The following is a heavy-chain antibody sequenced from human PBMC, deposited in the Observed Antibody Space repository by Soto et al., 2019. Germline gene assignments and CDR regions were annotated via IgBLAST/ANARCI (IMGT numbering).Heavy chain of an antibody. CDR1: GYTFTTYG. D-gene: IGHD2-21*01. J-gene: IGHJ4*02. Sequence: QVQLVQSGTEVKKAGSAVKVSCKTSGYTFTTYGISWIRQAPGQGLEWIAWISVYNGDTNYAQNAQGRVTMTTDTLTTTAYLELRSLRSDDTAVYYCARVYCGGDCISGGDFDYLGQGTLFTVS. CDR3: ARVYCGGDCISGGDFDY. CDR2: ISVYNGDT. V-gene: IGHV1-18*01.